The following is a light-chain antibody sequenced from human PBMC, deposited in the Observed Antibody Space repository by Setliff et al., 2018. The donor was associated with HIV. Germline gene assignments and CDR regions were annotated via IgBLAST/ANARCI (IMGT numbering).Light chain of an antibody. CDR1: SSDIGGYNY. J-gene: IGLJ1*01. CDR3: SSYTDYNTYV. CDR2: EVN. Sequence: QSALTQPASVSGSPGQSITISCTGTSSDIGGYNYVSWYQQHPGKVPKLMIYEVNNRPSGVSNRFPGSKSGNTASLTISGLQAEDEADYYRSSYTDYNTYVFGTGTKVTVL. V-gene: IGLV2-14*01.